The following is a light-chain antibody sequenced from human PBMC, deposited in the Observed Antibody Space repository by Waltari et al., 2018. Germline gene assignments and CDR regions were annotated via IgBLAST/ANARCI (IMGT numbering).Light chain of an antibody. CDR1: SSDVGGHDY. CDR2: DVT. CDR3: SSYTNDDTRV. J-gene: IGLJ3*02. Sequence: QSALTQPASVSGSPGQSITISCTGTSSDVGGHDYVSWYQQYPGKVPKLLIYDVTNRPSGVSNRFAGSKSGNTASLTISGLQAEDEADYYCSSYTNDDTRVFGGGTKLTVL. V-gene: IGLV2-14*03.